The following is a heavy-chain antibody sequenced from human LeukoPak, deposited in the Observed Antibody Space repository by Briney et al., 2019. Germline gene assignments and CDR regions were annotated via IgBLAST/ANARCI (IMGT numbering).Heavy chain of an antibody. CDR1: GGTFSSYA. V-gene: IGHV1-69*04. CDR2: IIPILGIA. J-gene: IGHJ4*02. CDR3: ASFHQRTRNYYFDY. D-gene: IGHD1-14*01. Sequence: EATVKVSCKASGGTFSSYAISWVRQAPGQGLEWMGRIIPILGIANYAQKFQGRVTITADKSTSTAYMELSSLRSEDTAVYYCASFHQRTRNYYFDYWGQGTLVTVSS.